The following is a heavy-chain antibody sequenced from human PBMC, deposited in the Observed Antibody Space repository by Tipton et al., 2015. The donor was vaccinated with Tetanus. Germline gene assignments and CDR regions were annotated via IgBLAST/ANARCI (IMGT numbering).Heavy chain of an antibody. CDR2: VYHSGST. CDR1: GGSVSRSSHY. Sequence: LSLTCTVSGGSVSRSSHYWTWIRQPPGKELEWVGYVYHSGSTNYHPSLKSRLTISVDTSKNQFSLNLRSVITADTAAYYCARANNDYPKKGPFDYWGQGILVTVSS. CDR3: ARANNDYPKKGPFDY. J-gene: IGHJ4*02. V-gene: IGHV4-61*01. D-gene: IGHD5-12*01.